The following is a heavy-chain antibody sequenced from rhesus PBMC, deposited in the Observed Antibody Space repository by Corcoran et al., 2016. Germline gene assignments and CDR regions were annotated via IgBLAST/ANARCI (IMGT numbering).Heavy chain of an antibody. CDR2: RGGSRGSN. CDR1: GYSLSRGYG. CDR3: ARRASSSHLDY. V-gene: IGHV4-127*01. J-gene: IGHJ4*01. Sequence: QVQLQESGPGLVKPSETLSLTCAVSGYSLSRGYGWGWIRQPPGKGMEWIGDRGGSRGSNNYNPSRKSRVTSSKDTSKNQLSMKLSAVTAADTAVYYCARRASSSHLDYWGQGVLVTVSS. D-gene: IGHD4-29*01.